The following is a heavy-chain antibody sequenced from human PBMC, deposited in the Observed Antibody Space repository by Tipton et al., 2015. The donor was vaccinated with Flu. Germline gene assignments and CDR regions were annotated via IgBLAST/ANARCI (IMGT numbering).Heavy chain of an antibody. D-gene: IGHD3-3*01. CDR3: ARDHPPSITVLGEITDYFGMDV. CDR1: GFRFSDYY. V-gene: IGHV3-11*01. J-gene: IGHJ6*02. CDR2: ISGSDNII. Sequence: SLRLSCAASGFRFSDYYMSWIRQAPGKGLEWVSHISGSDNIINYADSVKGRFTISRDNAKNSLYLQMNGLRAEDTAIYYCARDHPPSITVLGEITDYFGMDVWGQGTTVTVSS.